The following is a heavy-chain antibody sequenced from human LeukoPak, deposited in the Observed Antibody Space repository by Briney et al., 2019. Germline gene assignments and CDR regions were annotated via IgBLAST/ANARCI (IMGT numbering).Heavy chain of an antibody. Sequence: GGSLRLSCAASGFTFSRYSMNRVRQAPGKGLEWVSYFSTSRRTIYYAESVKGRFTISRDNAKNSLYLQMNSLRAEDTALYYCAKDISNYGEYYFDYWGQGTLVTVSS. V-gene: IGHV3-48*04. J-gene: IGHJ4*02. D-gene: IGHD4-17*01. CDR1: GFTFSRYS. CDR3: AKDISNYGEYYFDY. CDR2: FSTSRRTI.